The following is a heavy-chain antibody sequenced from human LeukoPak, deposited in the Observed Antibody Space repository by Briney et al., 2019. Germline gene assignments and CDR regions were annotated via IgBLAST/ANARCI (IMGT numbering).Heavy chain of an antibody. J-gene: IGHJ6*03. CDR2: ISSSSSTI. D-gene: IGHD3-10*01. V-gene: IGHV3-48*01. Sequence: GGSLRLSCAASGFTFSSYNMNWVRQAPGKGLEWVSYISSSSSTIYNADSVKGRFTISRDNGKNSLYLQMNSLRAEDTAVYYCARTPYGYYYYYYMDVWGKGTTVTVSS. CDR1: GFTFSSYN. CDR3: ARTPYGYYYYYYMDV.